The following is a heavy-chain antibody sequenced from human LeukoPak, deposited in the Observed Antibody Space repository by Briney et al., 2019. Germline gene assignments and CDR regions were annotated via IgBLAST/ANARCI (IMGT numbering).Heavy chain of an antibody. V-gene: IGHV1-2*02. CDR1: GYTFTGYY. Sequence: ASVKVSCKASGYTFTGYYIHWVRQSPGQGLEWMGWINPNSGATDFAQNFQGRVTMTRDTSINTVYMEMSRLRSDDTAVYFCARDAPRWPFDYWGQGTLVTVSS. D-gene: IGHD2-15*01. CDR3: ARDAPRWPFDY. J-gene: IGHJ4*02. CDR2: INPNSGAT.